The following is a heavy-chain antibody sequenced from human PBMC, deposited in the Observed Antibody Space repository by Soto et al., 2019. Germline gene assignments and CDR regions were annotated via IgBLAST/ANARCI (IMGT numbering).Heavy chain of an antibody. CDR3: ARPEIPTRSSDYNDPFDH. J-gene: IGHJ4*02. D-gene: IGHD3-3*01. V-gene: IGHV5-51*01. Sequence: GESLKISCKGSGYIFSIYWIGWVRQVPGKGLEWMGIIYPGDSDTRYNPSFQGQVTISVDKSTSTAYLRWNSLKASDTAIYYCARPEIPTRSSDYNDPFDHWGQGTLVTVSS. CDR1: GYIFSIYW. CDR2: IYPGDSDT.